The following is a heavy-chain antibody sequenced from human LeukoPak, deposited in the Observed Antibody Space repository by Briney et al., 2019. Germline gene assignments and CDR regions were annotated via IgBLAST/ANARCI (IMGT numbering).Heavy chain of an antibody. CDR3: ARDPAIYYESDYYFGY. D-gene: IGHD3-22*01. V-gene: IGHV1-2*02. Sequence: ASVKVSCKASGYTFTGYYMHWVRQAPGQGLEWMGWINPNSGGTNYAQKFQGRVTMTRDTSISTAYMELSRLRFDDTAVYYCARDPAIYYESDYYFGYWGQGTLVTVSS. CDR1: GYTFTGYY. CDR2: INPNSGGT. J-gene: IGHJ4*02.